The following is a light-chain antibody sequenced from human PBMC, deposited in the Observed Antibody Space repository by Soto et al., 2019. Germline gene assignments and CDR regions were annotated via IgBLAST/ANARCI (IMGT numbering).Light chain of an antibody. CDR3: QSYNDWPFA. CDR1: ESLFGF. Sequence: EIVMTQSPATLSVSPGERVTLSCRASESLFGFLAWYQHKPRQAPRLLIYGVSTTATGVPARFSGSGSATHFTLTITSRQSDDSAVYFCQSYNDWPFAVGQGTKLEI. CDR2: GVS. J-gene: IGKJ2*01. V-gene: IGKV3-15*01.